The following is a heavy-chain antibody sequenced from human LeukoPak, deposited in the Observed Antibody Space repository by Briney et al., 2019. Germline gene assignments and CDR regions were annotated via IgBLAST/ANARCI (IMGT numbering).Heavy chain of an antibody. D-gene: IGHD2-15*01. V-gene: IGHV3-7*01. J-gene: IGHJ4*02. CDR1: GFTFSSYW. CDR3: ARDGGRREDY. Sequence: PGGSLRLSCVASGFTFSSYWATWVRQAPGKGLEGVANIDPDGSHQYYVDSVKGRFTISKDNAKNSLYLQMNSLRAEDTAVYYCARDGGRREDYWGQGALVTVSS. CDR2: IDPDGSHQ.